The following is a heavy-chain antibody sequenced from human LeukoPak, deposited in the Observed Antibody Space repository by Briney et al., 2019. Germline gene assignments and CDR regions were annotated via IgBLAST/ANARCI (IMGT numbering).Heavy chain of an antibody. J-gene: IGHJ4*02. Sequence: PGGSLRLSCVTSGFTFSSYGMHWVRQAPGKGLEWVAFIRYDEGNKYYADSVKGRFTISRDNSKNTLYLQMNSLRAEDTAVYYCARSSDHGDRMGYWGQGTLVTVSS. CDR2: IRYDEGNK. CDR3: ARSSDHGDRMGY. D-gene: IGHD4-17*01. CDR1: GFTFSSYG. V-gene: IGHV3-30*02.